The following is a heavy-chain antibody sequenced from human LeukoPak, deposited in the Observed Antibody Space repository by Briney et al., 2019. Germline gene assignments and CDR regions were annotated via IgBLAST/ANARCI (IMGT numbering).Heavy chain of an antibody. D-gene: IGHD1-14*01. J-gene: IGHJ4*02. Sequence: GRSLRLSCAASGFTFSSYGMHWVRQAPGKGLEWVAVIWYDGSNKYYADSVKGRFTISRDNSKNTLFLQVNSLRAEDTAVYYCARGPDRGGFDYWGQGTLVTVSS. CDR3: ARGPDRGGFDY. CDR2: IWYDGSNK. CDR1: GFTFSSYG. V-gene: IGHV3-33*01.